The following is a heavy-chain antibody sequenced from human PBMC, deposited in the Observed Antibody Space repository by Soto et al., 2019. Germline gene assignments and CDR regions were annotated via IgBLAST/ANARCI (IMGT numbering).Heavy chain of an antibody. CDR3: ARDQSGAADL. Sequence: QVQLQESGPGLVEPSETLSLTCSVSGDSMNNYYWSWIRQSAVKGLEWIGRISATGTTTCIPSLKSRITLSVDTSKNQFSLNLKFVTAADTAVYFCARDQSGAADLWGQGTVVTVS. CDR2: ISATGTT. J-gene: IGHJ3*01. CDR1: GDSMNNYY. D-gene: IGHD7-27*01. V-gene: IGHV4-4*07.